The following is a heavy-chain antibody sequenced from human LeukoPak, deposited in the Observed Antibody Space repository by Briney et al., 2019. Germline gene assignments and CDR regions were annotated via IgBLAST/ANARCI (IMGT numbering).Heavy chain of an antibody. Sequence: PGGSLRLSCAASGFTFSSYGMHWVRQAPGKGLEWVAVISYDGSNKYYADSVKGRFAISRDNSKNTLYLQMNSLRAEDTAVYYCEGRGSRLDWGQGTLVTVSS. CDR2: ISYDGSNK. D-gene: IGHD1-26*01. J-gene: IGHJ4*02. V-gene: IGHV3-30*03. CDR3: EGRGSRLD. CDR1: GFTFSSYG.